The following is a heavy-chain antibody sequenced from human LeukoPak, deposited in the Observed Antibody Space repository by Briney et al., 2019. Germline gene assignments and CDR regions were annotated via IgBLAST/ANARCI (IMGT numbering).Heavy chain of an antibody. D-gene: IGHD6-19*01. J-gene: IGHJ4*02. CDR1: GGSFSGYY. V-gene: IGHV4-34*01. Sequence: SETLSLTCAVYGGSFSGYYWSWIRQPPGKGLEWIGEINHSGSTNYNPSLKSRVTISVDTSKSQFSLKLNSVTAADTAVYYCARSGGYSSPQNYWGQGTLVTVSS. CDR3: ARSGGYSSPQNY. CDR2: INHSGST.